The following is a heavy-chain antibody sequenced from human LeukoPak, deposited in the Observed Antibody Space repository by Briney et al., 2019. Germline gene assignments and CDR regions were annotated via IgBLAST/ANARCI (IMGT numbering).Heavy chain of an antibody. D-gene: IGHD5-24*01. V-gene: IGHV5-51*01. CDR3: ARRPDGYNNYFDY. CDR2: IYPGDSDT. Sequence: GESLQISCQGSGYSFTSYWIGWVRQMPGKGLEWMGIIYPGDSDTRYGPSFQGQVTISADKSISTAYLQWSSLKASDTAMYYCARRPDGYNNYFDYWGQGTLVTVSS. J-gene: IGHJ4*02. CDR1: GYSFTSYW.